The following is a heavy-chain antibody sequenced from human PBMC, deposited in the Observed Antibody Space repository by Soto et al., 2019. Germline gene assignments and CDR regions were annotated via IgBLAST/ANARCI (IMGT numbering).Heavy chain of an antibody. V-gene: IGHV4-39*01. Sequence: KASETLSLTCTVSGGSISSSSYYWGWIRQPPGKGLEWIGSIYYSGSTYYNPSLKSRVTISVDTSKNQFSLKLSSVTAADTAVYYCASSAGGWFDPWVQGTLVTVSS. CDR1: GGSISSSSYY. D-gene: IGHD6-13*01. CDR2: IYYSGST. CDR3: ASSAGGWFDP. J-gene: IGHJ5*02.